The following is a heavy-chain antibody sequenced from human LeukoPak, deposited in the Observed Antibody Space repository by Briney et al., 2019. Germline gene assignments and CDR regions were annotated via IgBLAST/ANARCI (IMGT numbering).Heavy chain of an antibody. J-gene: IGHJ6*02. Sequence: GGSLRLSCGASGFTFSSYAMHWVRQAPGKGLEWVAVISNDGSNRYYADSMNGRFTVSRDNSKSPLYLQMNRLRAEDTAVFYCARPYTTYYYASGSGTYYYGMDVWGQGTTVTVSS. V-gene: IGHV3-30*01. D-gene: IGHD3-10*01. CDR2: ISNDGSNR. CDR3: ARPYTTYYYASGSGTYYYGMDV. CDR1: GFTFSSYA.